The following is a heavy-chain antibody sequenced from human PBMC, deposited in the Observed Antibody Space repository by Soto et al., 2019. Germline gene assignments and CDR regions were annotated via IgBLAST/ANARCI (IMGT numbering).Heavy chain of an antibody. CDR3: AKDRWFGELFIPDAFDI. V-gene: IGHV3-9*01. Sequence: PGGALRLSCAASGFTFDDYAMHWVRQAPGKGLEWVSGISWNSGSIGYADSVKGRFTISRDNAKNSLYLQMNSLRAEDTALYYCAKDRWFGELFIPDAFDIWGQGTMVPVSS. D-gene: IGHD3-10*01. CDR2: ISWNSGSI. CDR1: GFTFDDYA. J-gene: IGHJ3*02.